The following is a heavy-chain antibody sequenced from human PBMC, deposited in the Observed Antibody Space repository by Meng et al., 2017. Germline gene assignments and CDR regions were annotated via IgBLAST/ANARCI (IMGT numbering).Heavy chain of an antibody. Sequence: QVQLVQLGAEVKKPGASVKVSCKASGDTLNTYNMHWVRQAPGQGLEWMGIINPSDNSAAYAQGFQGRLTMTRDTCTSTLYMELTSLQFEDTAIYYCATDNWGPHYWGQGTLVTVSS. J-gene: IGHJ4*02. CDR3: ATDNWGPHY. D-gene: IGHD7-27*01. V-gene: IGHV1-46*02. CDR1: GDTLNTYN. CDR2: INPSDNSA.